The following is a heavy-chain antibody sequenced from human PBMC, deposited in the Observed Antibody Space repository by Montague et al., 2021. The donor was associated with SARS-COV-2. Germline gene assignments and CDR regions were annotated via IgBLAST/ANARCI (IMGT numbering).Heavy chain of an antibody. Sequence: TLSLTCTVSGGSISSGSYYWSWIRQPAGKGLEWIGRIFTSGSTNYNPSLKSRVTISVDTSKNQFSLRLSSVTAADTAVYYCAGVGVGTMVRGVIPAYYYYDMDVWGQGTTVTVSS. CDR2: IFTSGST. CDR3: AGVGVGTMVRGVIPAYYYYDMDV. J-gene: IGHJ6*02. V-gene: IGHV4-61*02. D-gene: IGHD3-10*01. CDR1: GGSISSGSYY.